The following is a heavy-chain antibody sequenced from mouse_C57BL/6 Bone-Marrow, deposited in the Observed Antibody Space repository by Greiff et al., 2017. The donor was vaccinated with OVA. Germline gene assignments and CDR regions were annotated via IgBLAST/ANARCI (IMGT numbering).Heavy chain of an antibody. V-gene: IGHV1-15*01. CDR2: IDPETGGT. Sequence: QVQLQQSGAELVRPGASVTLSCKASGYTFTDYEMHWVKQTPVHGLEWIGAIDPETGGTAYNQKFKGKAILTADKSSSTAYMELRSLTSEDSAVDDWTRDYGSSYEDWFAYWGQGTLVTVSA. CDR1: GYTFTDYE. CDR3: TRDYGSSYEDWFAY. J-gene: IGHJ3*01. D-gene: IGHD1-1*01.